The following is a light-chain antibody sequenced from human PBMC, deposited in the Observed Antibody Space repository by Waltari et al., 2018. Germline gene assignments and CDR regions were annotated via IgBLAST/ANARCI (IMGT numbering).Light chain of an antibody. J-gene: IGKJ1*01. CDR3: QQYNNWPRT. CDR2: GAS. V-gene: IGKV3-15*01. CDR1: QSVSSN. Sequence: EIVMTQSPATLSVSPGERAPLSCRASQSVSSNLGWYQQKPGQAPRLLIYGASTRATGIPVRISGSGSGTEFTLTISSLQSEDFAVYYCQQYNNWPRTFGQGTKVEVK.